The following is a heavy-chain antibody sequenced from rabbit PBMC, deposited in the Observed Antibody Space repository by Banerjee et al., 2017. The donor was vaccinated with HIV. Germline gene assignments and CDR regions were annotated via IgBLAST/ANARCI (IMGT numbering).Heavy chain of an antibody. D-gene: IGHD4-1*01. CDR3: VKGGYGAGWGLYFNL. J-gene: IGHJ4*01. Sequence: QLKESGGGLVQPGGSLTLSCKASGFDFSLYYMSWVRQAPGKGLEWIGYIDPVFNSTYYASWVNGRFTVSSHNAQNTLYLTLNSLTVADTATYFCVKGGYGAGWGLYFNLWGPGTLVTVS. CDR2: IDPVFNST. V-gene: IGHV1S7*01. CDR1: GFDFSLYY.